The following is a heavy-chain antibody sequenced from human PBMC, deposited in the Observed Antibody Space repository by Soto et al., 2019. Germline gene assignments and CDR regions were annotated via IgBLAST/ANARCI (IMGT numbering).Heavy chain of an antibody. CDR2: ISSSSSYI. CDR3: AREFRVTYCSSTSCYSNYYYYMDV. V-gene: IGHV3-21*01. D-gene: IGHD2-2*01. J-gene: IGHJ6*03. CDR1: GFTFSSYS. Sequence: EVQLVESGGGLVKPGGSLRLSCAASGFTFSSYSMNWVRQAPGKGLEWVSSISSSSSYIYYADSVKGRFTISRDNAKNSLYLQMNILRAEDTAVYYCAREFRVTYCSSTSCYSNYYYYMDVWGKGTTVTVSS.